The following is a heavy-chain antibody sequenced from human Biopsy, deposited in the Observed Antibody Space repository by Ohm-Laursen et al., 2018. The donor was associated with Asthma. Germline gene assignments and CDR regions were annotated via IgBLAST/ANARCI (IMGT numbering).Heavy chain of an antibody. Sequence: SLRLSCAASGFTLTTHAIHWVRQAPGKGLEWVAVISYDGSTKYSAGSVKGRFIVSRDISKNILSLQMNSLRPEDTAVYYCARDVVWFREVGGMDVWGQGTTVTVSS. CDR3: ARDVVWFREVGGMDV. V-gene: IGHV3-30*03. J-gene: IGHJ6*02. CDR1: GFTLTTHA. CDR2: ISYDGSTK. D-gene: IGHD3-10*01.